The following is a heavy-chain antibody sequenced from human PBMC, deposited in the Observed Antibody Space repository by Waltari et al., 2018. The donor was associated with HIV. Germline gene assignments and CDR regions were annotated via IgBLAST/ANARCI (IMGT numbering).Heavy chain of an antibody. CDR1: GYTLTELS. V-gene: IGHV1-24*01. CDR2: FDPEDRET. Sequence: QVQLVQSGAEVKKPGASVKVSCKVSGYTLTELSMHWVRQAPGKGLEWMGGFDPEDRETIYAQKFQGRVTMTEDTSTDTAYMELSSLRSEDTAVYYCATDHRYCSGGSCSDAFDIWGQGTMVTVSS. J-gene: IGHJ3*02. D-gene: IGHD2-15*01. CDR3: ATDHRYCSGGSCSDAFDI.